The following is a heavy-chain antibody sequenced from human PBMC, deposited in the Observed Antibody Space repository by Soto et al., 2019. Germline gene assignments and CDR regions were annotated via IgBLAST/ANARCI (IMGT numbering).Heavy chain of an antibody. CDR2: ISGSGGST. CDR3: AKDPRYCTNGVCHKGHFDY. Sequence: EVQLLESGGGLVQPGGSLRLSCAASGFTFSSYAMSWVRQAPGKGLEWVSAISGSGGSTYYADSVKGRFTISRDNSKNTLYLQMNSLRAEDTAVYYCAKDPRYCTNGVCHKGHFDYSGQGTLVTVSS. CDR1: GFTFSSYA. V-gene: IGHV3-23*01. D-gene: IGHD2-8*01. J-gene: IGHJ4*02.